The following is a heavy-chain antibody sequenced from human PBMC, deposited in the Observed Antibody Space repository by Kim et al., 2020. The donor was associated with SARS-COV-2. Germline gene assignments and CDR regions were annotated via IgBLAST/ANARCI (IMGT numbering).Heavy chain of an antibody. CDR3: ARTNYDSFYYMDV. Sequence: YAQGFTGRFVFALDTSVSTAYLQISSLKAEDTAVYYCARTNYDSFYYMDVWGKGTTVTVSS. V-gene: IGHV7-4-1*02. J-gene: IGHJ6*03.